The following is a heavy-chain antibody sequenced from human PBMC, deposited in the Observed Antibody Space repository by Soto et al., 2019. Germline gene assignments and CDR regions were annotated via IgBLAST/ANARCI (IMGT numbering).Heavy chain of an antibody. Sequence: SVKVSCKASGFTFTSSAMQWVRQARGQRLEWIGWIVVGSGNTNYAQKFQERVTITRDMSTSTAYMELSSLRSEDTAVYYCAAASYYYDSSGYYYAPYFDYWGQGTLVTVSS. D-gene: IGHD3-22*01. CDR3: AAASYYYDSSGYYYAPYFDY. CDR1: GFTFTSSA. CDR2: IVVGSGNT. J-gene: IGHJ4*02. V-gene: IGHV1-58*02.